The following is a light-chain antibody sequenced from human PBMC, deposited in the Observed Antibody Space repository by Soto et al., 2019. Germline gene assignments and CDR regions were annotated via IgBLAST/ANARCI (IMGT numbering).Light chain of an antibody. V-gene: IGKV1-5*01. Sequence: DIQMTQSPSTLSASVGDRATITCRASQSVSTSLAWYQQKPGKPPKLLIYDASNLDSGVPSRFSGSGSGTEFTLTISSLQPEDFATYYCQQLNSYPLTFGGGTKVDIK. J-gene: IGKJ4*01. CDR1: QSVSTS. CDR2: DAS. CDR3: QQLNSYPLT.